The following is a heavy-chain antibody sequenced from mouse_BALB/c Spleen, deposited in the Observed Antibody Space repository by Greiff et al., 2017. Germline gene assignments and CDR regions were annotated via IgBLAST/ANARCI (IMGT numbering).Heavy chain of an antibody. Sequence: QVQLQQPGAELVRPGASVKLSCKASGYTFTSYWINWVKQKPGQGLEWIGNIYPSDSYTNYNQKFKDKATLTEDKSSSTAYMQLSSPTSEDSAVYYCTMNYGPLDYWGQGTTLTVSS. CDR2: IYPSDSYT. V-gene: IGHV1-69*02. CDR3: TMNYGPLDY. CDR1: GYTFTSYW. J-gene: IGHJ2*01. D-gene: IGHD1-2*01.